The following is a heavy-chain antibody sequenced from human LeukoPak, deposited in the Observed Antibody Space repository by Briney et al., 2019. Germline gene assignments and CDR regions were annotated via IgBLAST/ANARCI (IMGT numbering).Heavy chain of an antibody. Sequence: GRSLRLSCAASGFTFSSYAMHWVRQAPGKGLEWMAVISYDGSNKYYADSVKGRFTISRDNSKNTLYLQMNSLRAEDTAVYYCARDLEYYGSGSQNLFDYWGQGTLVTVSS. V-gene: IGHV3-30*04. CDR2: ISYDGSNK. J-gene: IGHJ4*02. CDR1: GFTFSSYA. CDR3: ARDLEYYGSGSQNLFDY. D-gene: IGHD3-10*01.